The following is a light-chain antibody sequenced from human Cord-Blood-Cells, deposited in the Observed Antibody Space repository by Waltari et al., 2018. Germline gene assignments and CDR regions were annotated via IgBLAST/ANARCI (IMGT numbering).Light chain of an antibody. J-gene: IGKJ1*01. V-gene: IGKV3-15*01. CDR1: QRFSSN. CDR2: GAS. CDR3: QQYNNWPRT. Sequence: EIVMTQSPATLSVSPGERAPPSCRASQRFSSNLDWYQQKPGQAPRLLIYGASSRDTGIPARFSGSGSGTEFTLTISSLQSEDFAVYYCQQYNNWPRTFGQGTKVEIK.